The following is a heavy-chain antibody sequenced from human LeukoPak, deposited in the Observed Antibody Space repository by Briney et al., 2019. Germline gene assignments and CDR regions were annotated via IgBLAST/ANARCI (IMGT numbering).Heavy chain of an antibody. J-gene: IGHJ4*02. V-gene: IGHV3-9*01. CDR3: AREIVAVAGTGY. CDR2: ISWNSGSI. CDR1: GFTFDDYA. Sequence: PGRSLRLSCAASGFTFDDYAMHWVRQAPGKGLEWVSGISWNSGSIGYADSVKGRFTISRDNAKNSLYLQMNSLRAEDTAVYYCAREIVAVAGTGYWGQGTLVTVSS. D-gene: IGHD6-19*01.